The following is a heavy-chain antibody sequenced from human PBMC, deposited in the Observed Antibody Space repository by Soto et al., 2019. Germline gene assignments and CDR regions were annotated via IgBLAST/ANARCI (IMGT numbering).Heavy chain of an antibody. Sequence: PSETLSLTCTLSGASITSTTYFWAWIRQPPGRGLEWVGSIHYSGKTHYNPSLKNRVTISVDRSKNQFSLQMTSVTAADTAVYYCAKNLPRTGRFDYWGQGTLVT. V-gene: IGHV4-39*01. CDR3: AKNLPRTGRFDY. J-gene: IGHJ4*02. CDR2: IHYSGKT. CDR1: GASITSTTYF.